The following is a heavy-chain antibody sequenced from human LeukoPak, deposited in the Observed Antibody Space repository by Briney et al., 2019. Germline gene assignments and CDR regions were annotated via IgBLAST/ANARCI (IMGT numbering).Heavy chain of an antibody. Sequence: GGSLRLSCAASGFTFSRYAMSWVRRAPGKGLEWVSAISKSGDQTYYADSVKGRFTIFRDNSKDTLYLRMNSLRAEDTALYYCASPLSSNWYNYWGQGTLVTVPS. V-gene: IGHV3-23*01. CDR2: ISKSGDQT. D-gene: IGHD6-13*01. CDR3: ASPLSSNWYNY. CDR1: GFTFSRYA. J-gene: IGHJ4*02.